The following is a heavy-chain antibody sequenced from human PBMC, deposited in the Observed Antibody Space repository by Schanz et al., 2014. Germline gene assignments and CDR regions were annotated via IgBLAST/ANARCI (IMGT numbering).Heavy chain of an antibody. J-gene: IGHJ4*02. D-gene: IGHD3-10*01. CDR3: AKDRRDNYGSGTFYFEH. CDR1: GFTFTSYS. CDR2: IRYDGSSK. V-gene: IGHV3-30*02. Sequence: QVQLVESGGGLVKPGGSLRLSCAASGFTFTSYSMHWVRQAPGRGLEWVAFIRYDGSSKYYADSVRGRFTISRDDSKNTLYLQMSSLRAEDTALYFCAKDRRDNYGSGTFYFEHWGQGTLVTVSS.